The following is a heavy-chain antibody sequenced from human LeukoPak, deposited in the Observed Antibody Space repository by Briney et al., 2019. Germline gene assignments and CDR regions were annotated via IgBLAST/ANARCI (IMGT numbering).Heavy chain of an antibody. CDR1: GGTFSSYG. CDR3: ATSIAVAGYYYYGMDV. V-gene: IGHV1-69*13. D-gene: IGHD6-19*01. J-gene: IGHJ6*02. Sequence: GASVKVSCKASGGTFSSYGISWVRQAPGQGLEWMGGIIPIFGTANYAQKFQGRVTITADESTSTAYMELSSLRSEDTAVYYCATSIAVAGYYYYGMDVWGQGTTVTVSS. CDR2: IIPIFGTA.